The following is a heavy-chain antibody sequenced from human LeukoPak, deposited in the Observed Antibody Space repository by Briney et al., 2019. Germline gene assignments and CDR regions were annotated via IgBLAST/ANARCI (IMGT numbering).Heavy chain of an antibody. CDR1: GGSVTSGNYY. CDR2: IYTNGGA. Sequence: SETLSLTCTVSGGSVTSGNYYWNWIRQPDGKGLEWIGRIYTNGGASYNPSLKSRVTISIDASKNQSSLKLSSVTAADTAVYYCAREPPGYWGQGILVTVSS. CDR3: AREPPGY. J-gene: IGHJ4*02. V-gene: IGHV4-61*02.